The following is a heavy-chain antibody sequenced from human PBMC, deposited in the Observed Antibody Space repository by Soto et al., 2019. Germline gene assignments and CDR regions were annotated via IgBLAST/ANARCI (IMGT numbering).Heavy chain of an antibody. CDR1: GYTFTGYY. V-gene: IGHV1-2*04. Sequence: ASVKVSCKASGYTFTGYYMHWVRQAPGQGLEWMGWINPNSGGTNYARKFQGWVTMTRDTSISTAYMELSRLRSDDTAVYYCARVGYSGGSCYSDWFDPWGQGTLVTVSS. J-gene: IGHJ5*02. CDR2: INPNSGGT. D-gene: IGHD2-15*01. CDR3: ARVGYSGGSCYSDWFDP.